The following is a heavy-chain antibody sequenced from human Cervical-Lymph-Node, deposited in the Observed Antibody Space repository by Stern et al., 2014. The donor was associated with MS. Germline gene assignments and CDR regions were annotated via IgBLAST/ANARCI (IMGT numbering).Heavy chain of an antibody. CDR2: IYNSGNI. CDR1: GGSISSGGHY. D-gene: IGHD3-22*01. CDR3: ARDYYDSSGYLDY. V-gene: IGHV4-31*03. Sequence: QLKMQESGPGLVKPSQTLSLTCTVSGGSISSGGHYWSWIRQHQGKGLEWIGYIYNSGNIYYNPSLKSRVTISIDTSKNQFSLKLSSVTAADTAVYYCARDYYDSSGYLDYWGQGTLVTVSS. J-gene: IGHJ4*02.